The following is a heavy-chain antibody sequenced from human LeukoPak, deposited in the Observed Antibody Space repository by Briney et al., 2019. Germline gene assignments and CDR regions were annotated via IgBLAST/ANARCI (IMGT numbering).Heavy chain of an antibody. CDR1: GYTFTSYD. D-gene: IGHD5-18*01. CDR2: MNPNSGNT. Sequence: ASVKVSCKASGYTFTSYDINWVRLATGQGLEWMGWMNPNSGNTGYAQKFQGRVTMTRNTSISTAYMELSSLRSEDTAVYYCARELALDTAMVTGDYYGMDVWGQGTTVTVFS. V-gene: IGHV1-8*01. J-gene: IGHJ6*02. CDR3: ARELALDTAMVTGDYYGMDV.